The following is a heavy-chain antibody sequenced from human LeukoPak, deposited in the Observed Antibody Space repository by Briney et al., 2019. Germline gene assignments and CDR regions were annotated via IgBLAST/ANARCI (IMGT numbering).Heavy chain of an antibody. CDR2: ISNSGGST. V-gene: IGHV3-23*01. Sequence: PGGSLRLSCAASGFTFSSYGMSWVRQAPGKGLEWVSAISNSGGSTPYADSVKGRFTISRDNSKNTLYLQVNSLRAEDTAVYYCAKGGKWDVTPFDYWGQGTLVTVSS. D-gene: IGHD1-26*01. CDR3: AKGGKWDVTPFDY. CDR1: GFTFSSYG. J-gene: IGHJ4*02.